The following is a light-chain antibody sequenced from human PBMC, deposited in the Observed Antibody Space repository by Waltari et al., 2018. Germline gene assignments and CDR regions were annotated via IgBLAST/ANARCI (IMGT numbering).Light chain of an antibody. J-gene: IGLJ2*01. CDR3: CSYAGSYTFVV. CDR1: SGDVGGYNF. Sequence: QSALTQPRSVSGSPGQSVTISCTETSGDVGGYNFVPWYQHDPGKAPKLMIYDVSKRPSGVPDRVSGSKSGNTASLTSSGLQAEDEADYYCCSYAGSYTFVVFGGGTKLTVL. CDR2: DVS. V-gene: IGLV2-11*01.